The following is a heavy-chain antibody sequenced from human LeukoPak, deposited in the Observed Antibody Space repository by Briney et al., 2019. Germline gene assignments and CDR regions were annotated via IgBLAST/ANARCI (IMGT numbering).Heavy chain of an antibody. D-gene: IGHD3-16*01. J-gene: IGHJ4*02. CDR3: ASADPHHYGET. CDR1: GYTCAGYY. Sequence: ASVKVSCQASGYTCAGYYIHWVRQAPGQGLEWMGWIKPNMDGTQLAHKFQGRLTPATDPSLRTAYTDPTRLRSDHPAIYSCASADPHHYGETWGQRTVVTVSS. V-gene: IGHV1-2*02. CDR2: IKPNMDGT.